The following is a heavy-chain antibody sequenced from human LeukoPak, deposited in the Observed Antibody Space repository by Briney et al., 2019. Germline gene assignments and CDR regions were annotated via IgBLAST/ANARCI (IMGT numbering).Heavy chain of an antibody. CDR2: ISHSKNT. J-gene: IGHJ5*02. CDR1: GGSLTDYH. V-gene: IGHV4-34*01. CDR3: ARARKTPRYSSSWRGFDP. D-gene: IGHD2-2*01. Sequence: SETLSLTCAVSGGSLTDYHWSWIRQSPGKGLEWIGHISHSKNTNYNLSLKTRVTISLATSKNQFSLKVISVTAADTAVYFCARARKTPRYSSSWRGFDPWGQGTQVTVSS.